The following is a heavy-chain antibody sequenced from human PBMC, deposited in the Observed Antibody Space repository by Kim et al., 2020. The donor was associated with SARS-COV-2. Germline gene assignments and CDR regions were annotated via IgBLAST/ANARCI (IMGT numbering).Heavy chain of an antibody. Sequence: SETLSLTCAVSGGSISSSNWWSWVRQPPGKGLEWIGEIYHSGSTNYNPSLKSRVTISVDKPKNQFSLKLSSVTAADTAVYYCASSDGDYYDSSVDWDFDLGGRGTLVTVSS. V-gene: IGHV4-4*02. J-gene: IGHJ2*01. CDR1: GGSISSSNW. CDR2: IYHSGST. D-gene: IGHD3-22*01. CDR3: ASSDGDYYDSSVDWDFDL.